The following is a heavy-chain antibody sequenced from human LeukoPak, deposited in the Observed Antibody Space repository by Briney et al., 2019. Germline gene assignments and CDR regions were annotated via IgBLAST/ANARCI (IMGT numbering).Heavy chain of an antibody. Sequence: ASVKDSCKASGYTFTSYYMHWARHAPGQGLEWMGIINPSGGSTSYVQKFQGRVTMTRDTSTSTVYMELSSLRSEDTAVYYCARGNPIAVAVHDAFDIWGQGTMVTVSS. CDR1: GYTFTSYY. V-gene: IGHV1-46*01. CDR2: INPSGGST. D-gene: IGHD6-19*01. CDR3: ARGNPIAVAVHDAFDI. J-gene: IGHJ3*02.